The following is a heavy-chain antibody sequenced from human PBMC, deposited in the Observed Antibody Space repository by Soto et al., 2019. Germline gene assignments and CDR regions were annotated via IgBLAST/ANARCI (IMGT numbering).Heavy chain of an antibody. V-gene: IGHV4-31*03. Sequence: SETLSLTCTVSGGSISSGGYYLSWIRQHPGKGLEWIGYIYYSGSTYYNPSLKSRVTISVDTSKNQFSLKLSSVTAADTAVYYCARVYQLLYYFDYWGQGTLVTVSS. CDR1: GGSISSGGYY. J-gene: IGHJ4*02. CDR2: IYYSGST. D-gene: IGHD2-2*01. CDR3: ARVYQLLYYFDY.